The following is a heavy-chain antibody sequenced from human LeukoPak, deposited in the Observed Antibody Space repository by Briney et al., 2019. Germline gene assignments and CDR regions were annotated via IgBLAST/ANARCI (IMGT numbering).Heavy chain of an antibody. D-gene: IGHD2-2*02. V-gene: IGHV3-48*04. CDR2: ISSSSSTI. CDR3: ARILYCSSISCYSGMDV. CDR1: GFTLSSYS. J-gene: IGHJ6*02. Sequence: PGGSLRLSRAASGFTLSSYSMNWVRQAPGKGLEWVSYISSSSSTIYYADSVKGRFTISRDNAKKSLYLQMNSLRAEDTAVYYCARILYCSSISCYSGMDVWGQGTTVTVSS.